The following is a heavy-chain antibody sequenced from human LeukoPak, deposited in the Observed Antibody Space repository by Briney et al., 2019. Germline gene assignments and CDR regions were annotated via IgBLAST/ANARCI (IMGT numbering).Heavy chain of an antibody. CDR3: ARVGDNVVVPAAVYYDY. V-gene: IGHV3-33*01. D-gene: IGHD2-2*01. J-gene: IGHJ4*02. CDR1: GFTFSSYG. Sequence: GRSLRLSCAASGFTFSSYGKYWVRNAPAKGLERVGVIWYDGSNKYYADSVKSRFTITRDNSKNTLYLQMNSLTAENTAEYYCARVGDNVVVPAAVYYDYWGQGTLVTVSS. CDR2: IWYDGSNK.